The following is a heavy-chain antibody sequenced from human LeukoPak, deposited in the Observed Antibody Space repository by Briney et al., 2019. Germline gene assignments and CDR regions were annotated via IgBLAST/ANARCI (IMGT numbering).Heavy chain of an antibody. CDR2: IRSKAYGGTT. J-gene: IGHJ4*02. CDR1: GFTFRDYP. V-gene: IGHV3-49*04. CDR3: TRARVVTDY. D-gene: IGHD2-21*02. Sequence: GGSLTLSCTASGFTFRDYPMSWVRQAPGKGLEWVGFIRSKAYGGTTEYAASVKGRFTISRDDSTSIAYLHRNSLKTEHTAVYYCTRARVVTDYWGQGTLVPVSS.